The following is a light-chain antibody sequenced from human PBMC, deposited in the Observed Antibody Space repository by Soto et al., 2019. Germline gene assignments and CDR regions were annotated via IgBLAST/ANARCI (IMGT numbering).Light chain of an antibody. V-gene: IGKV1-5*01. CDR2: DAS. CDR3: HSRA. Sequence: IQLPQTPSTLSASVGDEVTITCRASQTISRWLAWYQQKPGRAPKLLIYDASTLESGVPSRFSGSGSETEFTLPISRLQPDDFATYFCHSRAFGQGTRLEIK. J-gene: IGKJ5*01. CDR1: QTISRW.